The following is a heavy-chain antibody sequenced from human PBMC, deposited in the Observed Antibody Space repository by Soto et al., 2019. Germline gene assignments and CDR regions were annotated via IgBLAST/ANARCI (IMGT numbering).Heavy chain of an antibody. Sequence: SCAASGFTFSSYDMHWVRQATGKGLEWVSAIGTAGDTYYPGSVKGRFTISRENAKNSLYLQMNSLRAGDTAVYYCARQSYSSGWYDYYYYYGMDVWGQGTTVTVSS. D-gene: IGHD6-19*01. V-gene: IGHV3-13*01. CDR3: ARQSYSSGWYDYYYYYGMDV. CDR2: IGTAGDT. J-gene: IGHJ6*02. CDR1: GFTFSSYD.